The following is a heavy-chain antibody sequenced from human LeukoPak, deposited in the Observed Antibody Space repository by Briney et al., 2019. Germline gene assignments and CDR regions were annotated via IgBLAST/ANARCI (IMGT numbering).Heavy chain of an antibody. CDR3: AKDGDVRYCSGGICHLRGGYFVY. CDR2: ISWNSGSI. CDR1: GFTFDDYA. V-gene: IGHV3-9*03. D-gene: IGHD2-15*01. J-gene: IGHJ4*02. Sequence: GWSLRLSCAASGFTFDDYAMHWVRQAPGKGLEWVSGISWNSGSIGYADSVKGRFTISRDNAKNSLYLQMNSLRAEDMALYYCAKDGDVRYCSGGICHLRGGYFVYWGQGTLVTVSS.